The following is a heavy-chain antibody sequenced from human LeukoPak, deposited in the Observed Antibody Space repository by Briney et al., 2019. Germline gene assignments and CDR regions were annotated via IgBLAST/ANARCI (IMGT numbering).Heavy chain of an antibody. J-gene: IGHJ4*02. V-gene: IGHV3-30*03. CDR1: VFDFSSYC. D-gene: IGHD5-18*01. CDR3: ARAGIWAAMVFSLIEY. Sequence: GGSVRLSCAASVFDFSSYCMNWVRPAPCKGLEWVADISYDGSNEYYADSVKGRFTISRDNSKNTLYLQMNSLRAEDTAVYYCARAGIWAAMVFSLIEYWGQGTLVTVSS. CDR2: ISYDGSNE.